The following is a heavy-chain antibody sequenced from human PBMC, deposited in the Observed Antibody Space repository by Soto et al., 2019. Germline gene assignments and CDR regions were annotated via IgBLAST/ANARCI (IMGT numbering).Heavy chain of an antibody. CDR1: GGSISSSNW. CDR2: IYHSGST. V-gene: IGHV4-4*02. Sequence: QVQLQESGPGLVKPSGTLSLTCAVSGGSISSSNWWSWVRQPPGKGLEWIGEIYHSGSTNYNPSLQSRVTISVDKSKNQFSLKLSSVTAADTAVYYCARDYRVTMVRGVKGAFDIWGQGTMVTVSS. CDR3: ARDYRVTMVRGVKGAFDI. D-gene: IGHD3-10*01. J-gene: IGHJ3*02.